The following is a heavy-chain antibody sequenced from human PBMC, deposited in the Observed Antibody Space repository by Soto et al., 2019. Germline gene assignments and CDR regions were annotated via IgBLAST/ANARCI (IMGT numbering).Heavy chain of an antibody. Sequence: SVKVSCKASGGTFSSYRINWVRQAPGQGLEWVGGIVPIYRTADYAQKFQGRVTITADESARTSYMELRSLKSQDTAVYYCVRGGPDSWNPVGGWFDPWGQGTLVTAPQ. CDR2: IVPIYRTA. J-gene: IGHJ5*02. D-gene: IGHD1-26*01. CDR3: VRGGPDSWNPVGGWFDP. V-gene: IGHV1-69*13. CDR1: GGTFSSYR.